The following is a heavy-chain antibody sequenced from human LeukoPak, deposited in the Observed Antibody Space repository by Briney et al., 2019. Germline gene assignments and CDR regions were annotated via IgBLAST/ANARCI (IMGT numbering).Heavy chain of an antibody. CDR2: IYPGDSDT. V-gene: IGHV5-51*01. CDR3: ARVSQSYYYGSGSWYFDY. D-gene: IGHD3-10*01. CDR1: GHSFTSYW. J-gene: IGHJ4*02. Sequence: HGESLKISCKGSGHSFTSYWIGWVRQMPGKGLEWMGIIYPGDSDTRYSPSFQGQVTISADKSISTAYLQWSSLKASDTAMYYCARVSQSYYYGSGSWYFDYWGQGTLVTVSS.